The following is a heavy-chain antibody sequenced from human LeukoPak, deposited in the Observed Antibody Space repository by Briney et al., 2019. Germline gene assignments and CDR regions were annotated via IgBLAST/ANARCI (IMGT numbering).Heavy chain of an antibody. Sequence: GGSLRLSCAASGFIFRDYWMLWVRQAPGKGLIWLSRIDRDGFPTIYADSVKGRFTVSRNNGRNTLYLQMNNQRDDDSAVYYCAASRWSGALDFWGKGSLVTVSS. V-gene: IGHV3-74*01. CDR1: GFIFRDYW. CDR3: AASRWSGALDF. CDR2: IDRDGFPT. J-gene: IGHJ4*02. D-gene: IGHD3-3*01.